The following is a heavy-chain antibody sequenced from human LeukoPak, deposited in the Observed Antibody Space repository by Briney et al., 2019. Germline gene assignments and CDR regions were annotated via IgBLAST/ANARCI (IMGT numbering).Heavy chain of an antibody. Sequence: SETLSLTCTVSGGSITSGDYYWSWIRQPPGKGLEWIGYMYHSGSTYYNPSLQSRVTMSVDRSKNQFSLKLSSVTAADTAVYYCARAQASGGTWRPDFWSGYYFDYWGQGTLVTVSS. CDR3: ARAQASGGTWRPDFWSGYYFDY. D-gene: IGHD3-3*01. CDR2: MYHSGST. J-gene: IGHJ4*02. CDR1: GGSITSGDYY. V-gene: IGHV4-30-2*01.